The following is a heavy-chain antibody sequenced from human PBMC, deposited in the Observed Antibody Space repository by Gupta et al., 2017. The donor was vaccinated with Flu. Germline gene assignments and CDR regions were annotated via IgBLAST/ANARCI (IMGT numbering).Heavy chain of an antibody. Sequence: QLQLQLSGPRLVKPSETLTLTCSVSGGSIRSSSDYWGWIRQSPGKGLEWIGSTFYDGSTDYSPSLESRVTISVDTSKNQFYLTLKSLTAADTAVYFCAREDTGPSRHTVILGLRGHAGFDPWGQGMLVTVXS. V-gene: IGHV4-39*02. J-gene: IGHJ5*02. CDR3: AREDTGPSRHTVILGLRGHAGFDP. CDR2: TFYDGST. CDR1: GGSIRSSSDY. D-gene: IGHD3-10*01.